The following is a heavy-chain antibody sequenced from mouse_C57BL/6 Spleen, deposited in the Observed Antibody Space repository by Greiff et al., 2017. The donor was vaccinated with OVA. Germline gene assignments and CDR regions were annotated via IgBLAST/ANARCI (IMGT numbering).Heavy chain of an antibody. V-gene: IGHV1-15*01. CDR2: IDPEPGGT. Sequence: VQLQQSGAELVRPGASVTLSCKASGYTFTDYEMHWVKQTPVHGLEWIGAIDPEPGGTAYNQKFKGKAILTADKSSSTAYMEHRGLTSEDSAVYYCTRPGGYYGSSYNYAMDYWGQGTSVTVAS. CDR1: GYTFTDYE. J-gene: IGHJ4*01. CDR3: TRPGGYYGSSYNYAMDY. D-gene: IGHD1-1*01.